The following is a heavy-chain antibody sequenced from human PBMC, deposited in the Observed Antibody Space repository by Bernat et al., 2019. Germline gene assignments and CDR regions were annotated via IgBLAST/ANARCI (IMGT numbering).Heavy chain of an antibody. CDR2: ISSSSSYT. D-gene: IGHD6-13*01. Sequence: QVQLVESGGGLVKPGGSLRLSCAASGFTFSDYYMSWIRQAPGKGLEWVSYISSSSSYTNYADSVKGRFTISRDNAKNSLYLQMNSLRAEDTAVYYCARDREEGGSSSWRNYCYYYGMDVWGQGTTVTVSS. V-gene: IGHV3-11*06. CDR1: GFTFSDYY. J-gene: IGHJ6*02. CDR3: ARDREEGGSSSWRNYCYYYGMDV.